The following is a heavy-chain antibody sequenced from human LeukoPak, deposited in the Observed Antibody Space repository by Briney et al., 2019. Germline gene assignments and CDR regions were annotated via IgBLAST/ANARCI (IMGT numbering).Heavy chain of an antibody. CDR2: ISGSGGST. CDR3: ARGGLAAAGRAPYYYCMDV. CDR1: GFTFSSYA. V-gene: IGHV3-23*01. D-gene: IGHD6-13*01. Sequence: GGSLGLSCAASGFTFSSYAMSWVRQAPGKGLEWVSAISGSGGSTYYADSVKGRFTISRDNSKNTLNLQMNSLRAEDTALYYCARGGLAAAGRAPYYYCMDVWGKGTTVTVSS. J-gene: IGHJ6*03.